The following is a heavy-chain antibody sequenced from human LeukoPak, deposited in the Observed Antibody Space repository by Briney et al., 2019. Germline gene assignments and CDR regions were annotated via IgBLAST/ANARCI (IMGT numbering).Heavy chain of an antibody. CDR2: ISYDGSHK. Sequence: GGSLRLSCAASGFTFSTYAMHWVRQAPGKGLEWVAVISYDGSHKYYADSVKGRSTISRDNSKNTLYLQMNSLRAEDTAVYYCARDPSSWYFDYWGQGTLVTVSS. D-gene: IGHD6-13*01. CDR3: ARDPSSWYFDY. CDR1: GFTFSTYA. J-gene: IGHJ4*02. V-gene: IGHV3-30-3*01.